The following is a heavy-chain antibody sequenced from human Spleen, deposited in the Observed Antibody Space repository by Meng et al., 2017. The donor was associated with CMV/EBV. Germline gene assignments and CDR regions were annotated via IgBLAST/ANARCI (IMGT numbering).Heavy chain of an antibody. CDR3: ARKPPYYYDTSGSFGFDP. J-gene: IGHJ5*02. CDR2: IYSGGST. D-gene: IGHD3-22*01. V-gene: IGHV3-66*02. CDR1: VTVSNNY. Sequence: VTVSNNYMSWVRQAPGKGLEWVSVIYSGGSTYYADSVKGRFTISRDNSKNTLYLQMNSLRAEDTAVYYCARKPPYYYDTSGSFGFDPWGQGTLVTVSS.